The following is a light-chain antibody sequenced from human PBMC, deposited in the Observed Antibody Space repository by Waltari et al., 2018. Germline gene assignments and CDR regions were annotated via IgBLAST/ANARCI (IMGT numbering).Light chain of an antibody. V-gene: IGLV4-69*01. CDR1: SGHSSNV. CDR2: VNSDGSH. CDR3: QTGGHGTWV. J-gene: IGLJ3*02. Sequence: QLVLTQSPSAYASLGASIKLTCTLSSGHSSNVIAWLQQQPEKGPRFLMKVNSDGSHRKGDEIPDRFSGSSSGSERYLSISSLQSEDEADYFCQTGGHGTWVFGGGTKLTVL.